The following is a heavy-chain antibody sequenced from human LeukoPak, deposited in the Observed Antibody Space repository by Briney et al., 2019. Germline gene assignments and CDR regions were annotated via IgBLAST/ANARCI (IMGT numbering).Heavy chain of an antibody. CDR2: VYYTGVT. CDR1: GGYIITSGHY. J-gene: IGHJ5*02. Sequence: SETLSLTCTVSGGYIITSGHYWGWIRQPPGKGLEWIGSVYYTGVTSTNPFFRSRMSISVDTSKNQFSLNPTSVTAADAAVYYCARERSSSGGHNWFDPWGQGTLVTVSS. D-gene: IGHD4-23*01. CDR3: ARERSSSGGHNWFDP. V-gene: IGHV4-39*07.